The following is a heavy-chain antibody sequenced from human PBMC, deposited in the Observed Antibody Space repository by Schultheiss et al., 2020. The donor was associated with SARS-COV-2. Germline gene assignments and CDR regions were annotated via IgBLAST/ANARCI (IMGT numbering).Heavy chain of an antibody. CDR2: IYTSGST. J-gene: IGHJ6*02. CDR1: GGSFSGYY. V-gene: IGHV4-59*10. CDR3: ARVSSHNGMDV. D-gene: IGHD3-16*02. Sequence: SETLSLTCAVYGGSFSGYYWSWIRQPAGKGLEWIGRIYTSGSTNYNPSLKSRVTMSVDTSKNQFSLKLSSVTAADTAVYYCARVSSHNGMDVWGQGTTVTVSS.